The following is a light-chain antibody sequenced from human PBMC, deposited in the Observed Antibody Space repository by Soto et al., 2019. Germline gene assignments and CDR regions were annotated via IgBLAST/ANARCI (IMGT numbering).Light chain of an antibody. J-gene: IGKJ4*01. CDR3: QQYNNWPLT. CDR2: GAS. CDR1: QSVSRL. V-gene: IGKV3-15*01. Sequence: EVVMTQSPATLSVSPGERATLSCRASQSVSRLLAWYQQKPGQAPRLLIYGASTRATGIPDRFSASGSGTEFALTISSLQSGDFAVYYCQQYNNWPLTFGGGTKVEIK.